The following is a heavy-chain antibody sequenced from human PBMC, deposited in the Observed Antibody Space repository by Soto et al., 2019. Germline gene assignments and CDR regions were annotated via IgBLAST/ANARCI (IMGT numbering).Heavy chain of an antibody. Sequence: GASVKVSCKASGYTFTSYGISWVRQAPGQGLEWMGWISAYNGNTNYAQKLQGRVTMTTDTSTSTAYMELRSLRSDDTAVYYCASDYYYDFWSGYLTGAFDIWGQGTMVTVSS. CDR3: ASDYYYDFWSGYLTGAFDI. CDR2: ISAYNGNT. CDR1: GYTFTSYG. J-gene: IGHJ3*02. V-gene: IGHV1-18*01. D-gene: IGHD3-3*01.